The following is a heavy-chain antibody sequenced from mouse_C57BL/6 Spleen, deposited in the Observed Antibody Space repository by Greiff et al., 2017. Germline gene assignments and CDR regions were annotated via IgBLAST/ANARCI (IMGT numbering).Heavy chain of an antibody. CDR3: TGPYYGSLFAY. V-gene: IGHV6-3*01. CDR1: GFTFSNYW. D-gene: IGHD1-1*01. CDR2: IRLKSDNYAT. J-gene: IGHJ3*01. Sequence: EVKLVESGGGLVQPGGSMKLSCVASGFTFSNYWMNWVRQSPEKGLEWVAQIRLKSDNYATHYAESVKGRFTISRDDSKSSVYLQMNNLRAEDTGIYYCTGPYYGSLFAYWGQGTLVTVSA.